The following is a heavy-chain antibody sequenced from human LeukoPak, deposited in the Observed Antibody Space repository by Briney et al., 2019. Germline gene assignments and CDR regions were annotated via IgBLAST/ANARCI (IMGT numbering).Heavy chain of an antibody. CDR1: GESFSGYY. CDR3: AKSGGYGLIDY. Sequence: PWETLSLTCAVYGESFSGYYWSWIRQPPGRGLEWIGEINHSGSTNYNPSLKSRVTISVDTSKNQFSLKLSSVTAADTAVYYCAKSGGYGLIDYWGQGTLVTVSS. J-gene: IGHJ4*02. V-gene: IGHV4-34*01. CDR2: INHSGST. D-gene: IGHD1-26*01.